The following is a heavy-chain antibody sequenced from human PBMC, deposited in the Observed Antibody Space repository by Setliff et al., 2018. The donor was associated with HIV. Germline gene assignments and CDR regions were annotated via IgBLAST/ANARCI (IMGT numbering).Heavy chain of an antibody. Sequence: SVKVSCKASGGTFSTFSSSAISWVRQAPGQGLEWMGGVIPIFGTPKYPQKVQGRVTMTTDTSTSTAYMELRSLRSDGTAVYYCARSGPQTTWYFDRSGYSHNYWGQGTLVTVSS. V-gene: IGHV1-69*05. J-gene: IGHJ4*02. CDR2: VIPIFGTP. D-gene: IGHD3-22*01. CDR3: ARSGPQTTWYFDRSGYSHNY. CDR1: GGTFSTFSSSA.